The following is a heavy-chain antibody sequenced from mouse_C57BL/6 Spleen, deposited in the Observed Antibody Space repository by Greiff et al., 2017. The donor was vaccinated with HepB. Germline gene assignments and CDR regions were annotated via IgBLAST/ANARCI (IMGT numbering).Heavy chain of an antibody. CDR1: GFSLTSYG. Sequence: QVQLKESGPGLVAPSQSLSITCTVSGFSLTSYGVHWVRQPPGKGLEWLVVIWSDGSTTYNSALKSRLSLSKDNSKSQVFLKMNSLQTDDTAMYYCASHSSGYDYAMDYWGQGTSVTVSS. CDR3: ASHSSGYDYAMDY. CDR2: IWSDGST. J-gene: IGHJ4*01. D-gene: IGHD3-2*02. V-gene: IGHV2-6*03.